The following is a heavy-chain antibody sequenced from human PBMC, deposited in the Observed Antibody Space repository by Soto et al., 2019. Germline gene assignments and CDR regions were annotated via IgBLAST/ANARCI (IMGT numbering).Heavy chain of an antibody. J-gene: IGHJ4*02. CDR2: ISGSGGSS. D-gene: IGHD4-4*01. CDR1: GFTFSNFA. V-gene: IGHV3-23*01. CDR3: AKGSIEYSASIDY. Sequence: PGGSLRLSCAASGFTFSNFAMIWVRQAPGKGLEWVSVISGSGGSSYFADSVKGRFTISRDNSKNMLYLEMSSLRAEDTAIYFCAKGSIEYSASIDYWGQGTLVTVSS.